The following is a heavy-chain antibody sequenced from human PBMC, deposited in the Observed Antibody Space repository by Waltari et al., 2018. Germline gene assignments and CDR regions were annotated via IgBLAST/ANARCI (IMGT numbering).Heavy chain of an antibody. CDR1: GFTFSSYG. D-gene: IGHD6-19*01. CDR3: AKDHPVAPEYFQH. Sequence: QVQLVESGGGVVQPGGSLRLSCAASGFTFSSYGMHWVRQAPGKGQEWVAFIRYDVINKYYAYSVKGRFTISRDNSKNTLYLQMNSLRAEETAVYYCAKDHPVAPEYFQHWGQGTLVTVSS. CDR2: IRYDVINK. V-gene: IGHV3-30*02. J-gene: IGHJ1*01.